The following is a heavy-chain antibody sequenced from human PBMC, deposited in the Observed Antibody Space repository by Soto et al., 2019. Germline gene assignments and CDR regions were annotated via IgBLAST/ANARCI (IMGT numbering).Heavy chain of an antibody. CDR3: ATGPTSFDY. Sequence: QVQLVQSGAEVKKPGASVKVSCKASGYTFTSYGISWVRQAPGQGLEWMGWISAFNGNTNHAQKLRGRVTMTTDTAPSTAYLGLGGLRSDDTAVYSCATGPTSFDYWRQGTLVTVSS. J-gene: IGHJ4*02. V-gene: IGHV1-18*01. CDR2: ISAFNGNT. CDR1: GYTFTSYG.